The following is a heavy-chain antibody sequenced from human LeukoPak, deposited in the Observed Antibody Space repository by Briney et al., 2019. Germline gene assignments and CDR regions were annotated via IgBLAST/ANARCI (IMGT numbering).Heavy chain of an antibody. CDR2: ISGDESST. CDR3: AREPHSDYSDHADAFDI. D-gene: IGHD4-17*01. V-gene: IGHV3-74*01. Sequence: GGSLRLSCAASGFTFSSYWMHWVRQAPGKGLVWVSRISGDESSTSYADSVEGRFTISRDNAKNTLYPQMNSLRAEDTAVYFCAREPHSDYSDHADAFDIWGQGTMVTVSS. J-gene: IGHJ3*02. CDR1: GFTFSSYW.